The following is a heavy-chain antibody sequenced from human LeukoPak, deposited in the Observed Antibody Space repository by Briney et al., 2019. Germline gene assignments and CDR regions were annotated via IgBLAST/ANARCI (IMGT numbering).Heavy chain of an antibody. Sequence: SETLCLTCAVSGYSISSGYYWGWIRQPPGTGLEWIGSIYHNGNTYYNPSLKSRVTISVDTSKNQFSLKLSSVTAADTAVSYCAREYSSSSRAFDIWGQGTMVTVSS. V-gene: IGHV4-38-2*02. D-gene: IGHD6-6*01. CDR1: GYSISSGYY. J-gene: IGHJ3*02. CDR2: IYHNGNT. CDR3: AREYSSSSRAFDI.